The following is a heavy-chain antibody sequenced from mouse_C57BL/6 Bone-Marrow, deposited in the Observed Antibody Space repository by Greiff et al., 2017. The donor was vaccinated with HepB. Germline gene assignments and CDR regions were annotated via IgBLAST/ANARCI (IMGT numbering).Heavy chain of an antibody. D-gene: IGHD2-5*01. CDR2: IWRGGST. J-gene: IGHJ3*01. CDR1: GFSLTSYG. V-gene: IGHV2-5*01. Sequence: QVQLQQSGPGLVQPSQSLSITCTVPGFSLTSYGVHWVRQSPGKGLEWLGVIWRGGSTDYNAAFMSRLSITKDNSKSQVFFKMNSLQADDTAIYYCAKEGDPYYINPSWFAYWGQGTLVTVSA. CDR3: AKEGDPYYINPSWFAY.